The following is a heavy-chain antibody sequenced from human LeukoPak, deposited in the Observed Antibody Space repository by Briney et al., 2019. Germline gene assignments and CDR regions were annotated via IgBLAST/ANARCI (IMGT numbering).Heavy chain of an antibody. CDR2: FDPEDGET. J-gene: IGHJ4*02. D-gene: IGHD3-10*01. V-gene: IGHV1-24*01. Sequence: ASVKVSCKVSGYTLTELSMHWVRQAPGKGLEWMGRFDPEDGETIYAQEFQGRVTMTADTSADTAYMELSSLRSEDTAVYYCATEGKMVRGLYTDYWGQGTLVTVSS. CDR1: GYTLTELS. CDR3: ATEGKMVRGLYTDY.